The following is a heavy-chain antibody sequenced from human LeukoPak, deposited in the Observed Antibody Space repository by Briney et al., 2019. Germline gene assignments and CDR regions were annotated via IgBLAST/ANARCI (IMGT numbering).Heavy chain of an antibody. CDR1: GFTVSSNY. CDR2: IYSGGST. CDR3: ARGDSSGWYSYFDY. V-gene: IGHV3-66*01. D-gene: IGHD6-19*01. Sequence: GGSLRLSCAASGFTVSSNYMSWVRQAPGKGLEWVSVIYSGGSTYYADSVKGRFTISRDNSKNTLYLQMNSLRAEDTAVYYCARGDSSGWYSYFDYWGQGTLVTVSS. J-gene: IGHJ4*02.